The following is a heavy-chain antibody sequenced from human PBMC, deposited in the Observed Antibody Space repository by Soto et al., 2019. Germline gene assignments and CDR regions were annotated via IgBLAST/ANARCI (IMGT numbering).Heavy chain of an antibody. V-gene: IGHV3-30*18. CDR3: AKNQGDEYCSGGSCHYYYYYGMDV. D-gene: IGHD2-15*01. CDR1: GFTFSSCG. Sequence: PGGSLRLSCAASGFTFSSCGMHWVRQAPGKGWEWVAVISYDGSYKYYADSVKGRFTISRDNAKNTLYLQMNTLRAEDTAVYYCAKNQGDEYCSGGSCHYYYYYGMDVWGQGTTFTVSS. CDR2: ISYDGSYK. J-gene: IGHJ6*02.